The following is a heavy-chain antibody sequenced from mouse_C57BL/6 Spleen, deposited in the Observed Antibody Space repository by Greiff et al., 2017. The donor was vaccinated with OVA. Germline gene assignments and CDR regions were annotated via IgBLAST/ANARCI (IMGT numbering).Heavy chain of an antibody. Sequence: QVQLQQSGAELVRPGTSVKVSCKASGYAFTNYLIEWVKQRPGQGLEWIGVINPGSGGTNYNEKFKGKATLTADKSSSTAYMQLSSLTTEDSAIYYCARKEVGLYAMDYWGQGTSVTVSS. D-gene: IGHD4-1*01. CDR1: GYAFTNYL. CDR3: ARKEVGLYAMDY. V-gene: IGHV1-54*01. J-gene: IGHJ4*01. CDR2: INPGSGGT.